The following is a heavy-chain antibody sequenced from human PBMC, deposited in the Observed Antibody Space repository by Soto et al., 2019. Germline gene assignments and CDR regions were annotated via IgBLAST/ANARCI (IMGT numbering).Heavy chain of an antibody. CDR1: GFTFSSYG. J-gene: IGHJ4*02. CDR3: AKGGPGYCSGGSCYLGY. CDR2: ISYDGSNK. V-gene: IGHV3-30*18. Sequence: GGSLRLSCAASGFTFSSYGMHWVRQAPGKGLEWVAVISYDGSNKYYADSVKGRFTISRDNSKNTLYLQMNSLRAEDTAVYYCAKGGPGYCSGGSCYLGYWGQGTLVTVSS. D-gene: IGHD2-15*01.